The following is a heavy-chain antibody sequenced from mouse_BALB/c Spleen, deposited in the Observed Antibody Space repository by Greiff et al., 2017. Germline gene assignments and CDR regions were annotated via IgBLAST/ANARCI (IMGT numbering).Heavy chain of an antibody. CDR2: IYYSGTI. CDR1: GISITTGNYR. Sequence: EVKLMESGPGLVKPSQTVSLTCTVTGISITTGNYRWSWIRQFPGNKLEWIGYIYYSGTITYNPSLTSRTTITRDTSKNQFFLEMNSLTAEDTATYYCARALRLPYFDYWGQGTTLTVSS. J-gene: IGHJ2*01. V-gene: IGHV3-5*02. CDR3: ARALRLPYFDY. D-gene: IGHD1-2*01.